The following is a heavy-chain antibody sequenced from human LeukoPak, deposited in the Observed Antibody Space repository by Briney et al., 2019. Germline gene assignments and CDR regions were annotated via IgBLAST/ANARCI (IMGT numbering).Heavy chain of an antibody. J-gene: IGHJ3*02. D-gene: IGHD4-17*01. CDR3: ARHDYGDYGAFDI. V-gene: IGHV4-30-4*01. Sequence: SETLSLTCTVSGGSISSGDYYWSWIRQPPGKGLEWIGYIYYSGSTYYNTSLKSRVTISADTSKNQFPLKLSSVTAADTAVYYCARHDYGDYGAFDIWGQGTMVTVSS. CDR1: GGSISSGDYY. CDR2: IYYSGST.